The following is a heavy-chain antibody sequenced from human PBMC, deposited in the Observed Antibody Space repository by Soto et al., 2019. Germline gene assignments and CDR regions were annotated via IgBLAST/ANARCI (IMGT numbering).Heavy chain of an antibody. V-gene: IGHV4-39*01. CDR1: GGSISSSSYY. CDR2: IYYSGST. D-gene: IGHD2-15*01. CDR3: ARHWGPGRKGGIVVVVAATEFDY. J-gene: IGHJ4*02. Sequence: QLQLQESGPGLVKPSETLSLTCTVSGGSISSSSYYWGWIRQPPGKGLEWIGSIYYSGSTYYNPSLKSRVTISVDTSKNQFSLKLSSVTAADTAVYYCARHWGPGRKGGIVVVVAATEFDYWGQGTLVTVSS.